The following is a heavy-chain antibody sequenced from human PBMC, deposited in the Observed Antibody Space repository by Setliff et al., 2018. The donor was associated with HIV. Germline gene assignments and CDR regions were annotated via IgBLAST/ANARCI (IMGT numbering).Heavy chain of an antibody. CDR1: GGTFSSYA. Sequence: WASVKVSCKASGGTFSSYAISWVRQTRGQGLEWMGGIIPILGIANYAQKFQGRVTITEDETTSTAYMELSSLRSEDTAVYYCARGRGEQQLADYWGQGTLGTVSS. V-gene: IGHV1-69*10. CDR3: ARGRGEQQLADY. D-gene: IGHD6-13*01. J-gene: IGHJ4*02. CDR2: IIPILGIA.